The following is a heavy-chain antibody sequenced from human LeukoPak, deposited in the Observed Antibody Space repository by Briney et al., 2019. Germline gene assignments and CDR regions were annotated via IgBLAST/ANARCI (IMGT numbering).Heavy chain of an antibody. V-gene: IGHV3-21*01. CDR1: GFTFSSYS. D-gene: IGHD6-19*01. CDR3: AKDAQYSSGWKSSDY. J-gene: IGHJ4*02. CDR2: ISSSSSYI. Sequence: KAGGSLRLSCAASGFTFSSYSMNWVRQAPGKGLEWVSSISSSSSYIYYADSVKGRFTISRDNAKNSLYLQMNSLRAEDTAVYYCAKDAQYSSGWKSSDYWGQGTLVTVSS.